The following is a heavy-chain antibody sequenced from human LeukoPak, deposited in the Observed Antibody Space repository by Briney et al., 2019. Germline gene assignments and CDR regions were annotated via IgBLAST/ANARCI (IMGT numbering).Heavy chain of an antibody. CDR2: MWYDGNNK. Sequence: PGGSLRLSCAASGFTFRAYGMHWVRQAPGKGLEWVAVMWYDGNNKYYADSVKGRFTISRDNSKNTLYLQINSLRAEDTAVYYCATCVGNGRQCNNGVGDYWGQGTLVTVSS. CDR1: GFTFRAYG. D-gene: IGHD2-8*01. V-gene: IGHV3-33*01. CDR3: ATCVGNGRQCNNGVGDY. J-gene: IGHJ4*02.